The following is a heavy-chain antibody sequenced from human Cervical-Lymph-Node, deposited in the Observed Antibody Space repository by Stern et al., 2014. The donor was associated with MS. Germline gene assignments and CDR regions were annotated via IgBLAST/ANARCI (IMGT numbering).Heavy chain of an antibody. CDR1: GFTFSAHG. CDR3: ARGLYYFDY. V-gene: IGHV3-33*01. J-gene: IGHJ4*02. Sequence: VQLVESGGGVVQPGRSLRLSCAASGFTFSAHGMHLVRQAPGKGLEWVAVIWYDGSSKCYADSVKGRFTISRDNSKNTLYLQLNSLRAEDTAVFYCARGLYYFDYWGRGTLVTVSS. CDR2: IWYDGSSK.